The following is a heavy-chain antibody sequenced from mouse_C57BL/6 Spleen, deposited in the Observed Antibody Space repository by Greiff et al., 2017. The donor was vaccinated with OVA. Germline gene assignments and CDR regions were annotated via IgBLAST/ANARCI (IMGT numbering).Heavy chain of an antibody. Sequence: EVQRVESGGGLVKPGGSLKLSCAASGFTFSSYAMSWVRQTPEKRLEWVATISDGGSYTYYPDNVKGRFTISRDNAKNNLYLQMSHLKSEDTAMYYCARVTTVVAPDYWGQGTTLTVSS. D-gene: IGHD1-1*01. V-gene: IGHV5-4*01. J-gene: IGHJ2*01. CDR2: ISDGGSYT. CDR1: GFTFSSYA. CDR3: ARVTTVVAPDY.